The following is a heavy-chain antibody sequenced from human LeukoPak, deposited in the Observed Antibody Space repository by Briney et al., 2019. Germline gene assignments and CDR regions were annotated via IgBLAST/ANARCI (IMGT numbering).Heavy chain of an antibody. D-gene: IGHD6-19*01. CDR3: ARDRLSRQWLTPDYFDY. CDR2: INSSGSTI. J-gene: IGHJ4*02. CDR1: GFTFSSSE. V-gene: IGHV3-48*03. Sequence: PGGPLRLSCGAPGFTFSSSETNGGPQAPGKGRGGGSYINSSGSTIYYADSVNGRFTISRDNAKNSLYLQMNSLRAEDTAVYYCARDRLSRQWLTPDYFDYWGQGTLVTVSS.